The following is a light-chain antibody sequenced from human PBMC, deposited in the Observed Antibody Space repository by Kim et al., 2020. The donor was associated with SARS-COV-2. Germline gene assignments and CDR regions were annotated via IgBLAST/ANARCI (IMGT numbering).Light chain of an antibody. CDR1: SGHSSYA. J-gene: IGLJ6*01. CDR2: VNSDGSH. CDR3: QTWGTGFVV. Sequence: QPVLTQSPSASASLGASFKLTCTLSSGHSSYAIAWLQQQPEKGPRYLMKVNSDGSHTRGDGIPDRFSGSSSGDERYLSISNLQSEDEADFYCQTWGTGFVVFGRGTKVTVL. V-gene: IGLV4-69*01.